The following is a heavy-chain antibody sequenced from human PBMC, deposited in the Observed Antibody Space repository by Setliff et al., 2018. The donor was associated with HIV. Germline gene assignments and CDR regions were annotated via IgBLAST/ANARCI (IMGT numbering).Heavy chain of an antibody. Sequence: SETLSLTCTVSDSGTYYWSWIRQSPGKGLEWIGEINHSGRTKYNPSLKSRVTMSVDTSKNQFSLKLTSVTASDTAVYYCARAAAGNTGPFDLWGQGSPVTVSS. J-gene: IGHJ4*02. V-gene: IGHV4-34*01. D-gene: IGHD4-17*01. CDR2: INHSGRT. CDR3: ARAAAGNTGPFDL. CDR1: DSGTYY.